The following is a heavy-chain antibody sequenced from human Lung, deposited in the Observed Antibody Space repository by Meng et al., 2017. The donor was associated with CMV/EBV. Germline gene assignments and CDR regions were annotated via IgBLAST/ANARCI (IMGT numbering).Heavy chain of an antibody. V-gene: IGHV4-4*02. CDR1: GGSYTRSNL. CDR3: ASFPPPGKQWLVTDY. D-gene: IGHD6-19*01. Sequence: QVQLQGSGPVQVKPFQTLSVTCAVPGGSYTRSNLWSWVRQPPGKGLEWIGEIYHSGSTNYNPSLKSRVTISVDKSKNQFSLKLSSVTAADTAVYYCASFPPPGKQWLVTDYWGQGTLVTVSS. J-gene: IGHJ4*02. CDR2: IYHSGST.